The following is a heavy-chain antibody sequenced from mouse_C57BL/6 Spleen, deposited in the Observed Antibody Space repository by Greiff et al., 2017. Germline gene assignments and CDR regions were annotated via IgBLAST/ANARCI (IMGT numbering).Heavy chain of an antibody. Sequence: VQLKQSGAELVKPGASVKISCKASGYAFSSYWMNWVKQRPGKGLEWIGQIYPGAGDTNYNGKFKGKATLTADKSSSTAYMQLSSLTSEDSAVYFCARGGSPYFDYWGQGTTLTVSS. CDR1: GYAFSSYW. J-gene: IGHJ2*01. CDR3: ARGGSPYFDY. CDR2: IYPGAGDT. V-gene: IGHV1-80*01. D-gene: IGHD3-1*01.